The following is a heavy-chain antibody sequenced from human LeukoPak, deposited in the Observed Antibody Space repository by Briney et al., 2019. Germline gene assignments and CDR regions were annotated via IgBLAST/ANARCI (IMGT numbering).Heavy chain of an antibody. Sequence: PSKTLSLTCTVSGYSISSGYYWGWIRQPPGKGLEWIGSIYHSGSTYYNPSLKSRVTISVDTSKNQFSLKLSSVTAADTAVYYCARDPDYYDSSGYYYAFDYWGQGTLVTVSS. V-gene: IGHV4-38-2*02. J-gene: IGHJ4*02. CDR1: GYSISSGYY. D-gene: IGHD3-22*01. CDR3: ARDPDYYDSSGYYYAFDY. CDR2: IYHSGST.